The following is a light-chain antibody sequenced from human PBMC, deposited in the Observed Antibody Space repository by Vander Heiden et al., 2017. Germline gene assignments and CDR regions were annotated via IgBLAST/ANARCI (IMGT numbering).Light chain of an antibody. CDR3: QQSYSTPHT. CDR2: AAS. J-gene: IGKJ1*01. CDR1: QSISSY. Sequence: DTQMTQSPSSLSAPVGDRFTIPCRASQSISSYLNWYQQKPGKAPKLLIYAASSLQSGVPSRFSGSGSGTDFTLTISSLQPEDFATYYCQQSYSTPHTFGQGTKVEIK. V-gene: IGKV1-39*01.